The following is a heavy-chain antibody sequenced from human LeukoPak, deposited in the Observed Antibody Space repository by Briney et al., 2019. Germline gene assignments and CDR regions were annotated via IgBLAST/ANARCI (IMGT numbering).Heavy chain of an antibody. CDR3: ARRAGQGDAFDI. J-gene: IGHJ3*02. Sequence: SETLSLTCTVSGGSISSGAYYWSWIRQLPGKGLEWIRYIYNSGTTYYNPSLKSRVTISVDKSKNQFSLKLSSVTAADTAVYYCARRAGQGDAFDIWGQGTMVTVSS. CDR1: GGSISSGAYY. CDR2: IYNSGTT. V-gene: IGHV4-31*03.